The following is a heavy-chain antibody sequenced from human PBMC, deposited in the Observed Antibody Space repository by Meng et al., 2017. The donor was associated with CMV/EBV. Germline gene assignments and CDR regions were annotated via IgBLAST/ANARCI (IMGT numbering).Heavy chain of an antibody. CDR2: IYPGDTET. D-gene: IGHD3-3*01. J-gene: IGHJ2*01. CDR3: ARPLRDDFYGWACDH. Sequence: SGYSFTSYWIGWVRQMSGKGLEWVGIIYPGDTETRCRPSAQVEVSISADKSVSTAYLQWSSLKASNTAMYYCARPLRDDFYGWACDHWGRGTLVTVSS. V-gene: IGHV5-51*01. CDR1: GYSFTSYW.